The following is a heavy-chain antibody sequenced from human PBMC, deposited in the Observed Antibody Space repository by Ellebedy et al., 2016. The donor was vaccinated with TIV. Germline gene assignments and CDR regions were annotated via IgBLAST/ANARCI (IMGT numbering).Heavy chain of an antibody. V-gene: IGHV3-13*01. CDR3: AASSPNLGLSHYYSYGMDV. CDR1: GLTFSNYD. J-gene: IGHJ6*02. Sequence: GGSLRLSXTASGLTFSNYDMHWVRQAPGKGLEWVSFIGTAGAIHYPDSVKGRFTISRENAKNSLYLQMSSLRAEDTAVYYCAASSPNLGLSHYYSYGMDVWGHGTTVTVSS. CDR2: IGTAGAI. D-gene: IGHD4/OR15-4a*01.